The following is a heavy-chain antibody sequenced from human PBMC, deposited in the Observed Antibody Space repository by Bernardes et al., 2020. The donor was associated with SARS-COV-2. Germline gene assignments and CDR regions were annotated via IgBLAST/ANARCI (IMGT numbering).Heavy chain of an antibody. Sequence: ASVKVSCKASGYTFTTLYMHWVRQAPGQGLEWMGVIVPWDGTATYAQRFQGRVTMTRDTSTSTIYLELSNLRSEDTAVYYCVRDREGFDYWGQGSLVTVSS. CDR3: VRDREGFDY. D-gene: IGHD3-10*01. CDR1: GYTFTTLY. CDR2: IVPWDGTA. J-gene: IGHJ4*02. V-gene: IGHV1-46*03.